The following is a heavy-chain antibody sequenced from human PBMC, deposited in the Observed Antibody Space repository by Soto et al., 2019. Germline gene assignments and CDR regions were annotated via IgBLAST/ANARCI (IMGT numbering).Heavy chain of an antibody. Sequence: QLQLQESGPGLVKPSETLSLTCTVSGGSISSSSYYWGWIRQPPGKGLEWIGSIYYSGSTYYNPSLKSRVTIPVDTSKNQFSLKLSSVTAADTAVYYCAKLSIAAPMYYFDYWGQGTLVTVSS. CDR3: AKLSIAAPMYYFDY. CDR2: IYYSGST. J-gene: IGHJ4*02. V-gene: IGHV4-39*01. CDR1: GGSISSSSYY. D-gene: IGHD6-6*01.